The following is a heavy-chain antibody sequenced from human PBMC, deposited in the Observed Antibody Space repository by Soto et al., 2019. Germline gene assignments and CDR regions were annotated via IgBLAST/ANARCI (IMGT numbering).Heavy chain of an antibody. J-gene: IGHJ3*02. CDR3: ASTRGYDAFDI. CDR2: IYYSGST. V-gene: IGHV4-61*01. D-gene: IGHD3-22*01. Sequence: LSLTCTVSGGSVSSGSYYWSWIRQPPGKGLEWIGYIYYSGSTNYNPSLKSRVTISVDTSKNQFSLKLSSVTAADTAVYYCASTRGYDAFDIWCQGTMVTVSS. CDR1: GGSVSSGSYY.